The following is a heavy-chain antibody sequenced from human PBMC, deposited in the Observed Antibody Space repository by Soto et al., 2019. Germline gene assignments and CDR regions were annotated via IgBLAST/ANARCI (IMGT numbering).Heavy chain of an antibody. D-gene: IGHD6-6*01. J-gene: IGHJ6*02. Sequence: ASVKVSCKASGDTFSSYAISWVRQAPGKGLEWMGKIIPTSGRTNYAQKFQGRLTISADDSTSTAYMELRSLVSEDTAVYYCARDPLSSFAMDVWGQGTTVTVYS. CDR1: GDTFSSYA. CDR3: ARDPLSSFAMDV. V-gene: IGHV1-69*13. CDR2: IIPTSGRT.